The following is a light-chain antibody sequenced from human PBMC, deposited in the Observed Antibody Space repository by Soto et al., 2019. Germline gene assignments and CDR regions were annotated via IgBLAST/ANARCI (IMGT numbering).Light chain of an antibody. V-gene: IGLV3-21*02. Sequence: SYELTQPPSVSVAPGQTATVTWGGNNVGSKSVHWYQQKPGQAPVLVVYDDSDRPSGIPERFSGSNSGNTATLTISRVEAGDEADYYCQVLDTTSDQGVFGTGTKRTVL. J-gene: IGLJ1*01. CDR1: NVGSKS. CDR2: DDS. CDR3: QVLDTTSDQGV.